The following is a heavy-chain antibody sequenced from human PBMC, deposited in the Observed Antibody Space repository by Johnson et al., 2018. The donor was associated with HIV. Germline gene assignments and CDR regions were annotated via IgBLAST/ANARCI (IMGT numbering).Heavy chain of an antibody. CDR3: ATSGTTFAFDL. Sequence: VQLVESGGGLVQPGGSLRLSCAASGFTFSSYWMSWVRQAPGKGLEWVANIKQDGSEKYYVDSVKGRFTISRDNAKNSLYLQMNSLRAEDTAVYYCATSGTTFAFDLWGQWSMVTVTS. CDR1: GFTFSSYW. J-gene: IGHJ3*01. CDR2: IKQDGSEK. V-gene: IGHV3-7*01. D-gene: IGHD1-26*01.